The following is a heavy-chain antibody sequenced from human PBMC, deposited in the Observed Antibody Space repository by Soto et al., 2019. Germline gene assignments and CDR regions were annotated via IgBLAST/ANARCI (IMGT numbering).Heavy chain of an antibody. CDR1: GFTFSNAW. Sequence: GGSLRLSCAASGFTFSNAWMNWVRQAPGKGLEWVGRIKSKTDGGTTDYAAPVKGRFTISRDDSKNTLYLQMNSLKTEDTAVYYCTTESGSGSYYQGYGMDVWGQGTTVTVSS. CDR3: TTESGSGSYYQGYGMDV. CDR2: IKSKTDGGTT. D-gene: IGHD3-10*01. V-gene: IGHV3-15*07. J-gene: IGHJ6*02.